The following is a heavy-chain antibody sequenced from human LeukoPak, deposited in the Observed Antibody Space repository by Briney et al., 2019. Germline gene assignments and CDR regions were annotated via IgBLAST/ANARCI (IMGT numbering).Heavy chain of an antibody. CDR3: ARGGHPYGAVTPFDY. CDR1: GGSISSGGYY. V-gene: IGHV4-30-2*01. Sequence: SETLSLTCTVSGGSISSGGYYWSWIRQPPGKGLEWIGYIYHSGSTYYNPSLRSRVTISVDRSKNQFSLKLSSVTAADTAVYYCARGGHPYGAVTPFDYWGQGTLVTVSS. J-gene: IGHJ4*02. CDR2: IYHSGST. D-gene: IGHD4-23*01.